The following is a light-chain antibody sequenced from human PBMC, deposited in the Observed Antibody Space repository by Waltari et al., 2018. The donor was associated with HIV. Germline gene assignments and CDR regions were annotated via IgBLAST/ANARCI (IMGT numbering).Light chain of an antibody. V-gene: IGLV1-36*01. CDR2: YED. CDR1: SSNIGNNA. J-gene: IGLJ1*01. Sequence: QSVLTPPPSVAAAPRHRVTISCSGGSSNIGNNAVNCYQQLPGKAPKLLSYYEDRLPYGVSARFSGSKAGTSASLAISGLHSDDEADYYCAAWDDSLHGYVFGPGTKVTV. CDR3: AAWDDSLHGYV.